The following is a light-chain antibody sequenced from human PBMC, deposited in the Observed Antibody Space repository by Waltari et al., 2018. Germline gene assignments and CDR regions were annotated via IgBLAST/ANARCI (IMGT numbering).Light chain of an antibody. CDR3: TSRDSSDNHRL. J-gene: IGLJ3*02. Sequence: SSELTQDPAVSVALGQTVRITCRGDSLRSYYASWYQQKPGQAPVLVIYGKNDRPSGIPDRFSGSSSGNTASLTIAGAQAEDEADYYCTSRDSSDNHRLFGGGTKVTVL. CDR1: SLRSYY. CDR2: GKN. V-gene: IGLV3-19*01.